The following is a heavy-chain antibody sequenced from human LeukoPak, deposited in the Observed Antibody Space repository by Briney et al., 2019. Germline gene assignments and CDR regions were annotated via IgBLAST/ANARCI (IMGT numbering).Heavy chain of an antibody. CDR2: IYRDGST. CDR3: AKTGGPWD. D-gene: IGHD7-27*01. CDR1: GFNSEDHA. J-gene: IGHJ4*02. Sequence: GRSLRLSCVVSGFNSEDHAMHWVRQAPGKGLEWVSVIYRDGSTYYADSVKGRFTISRDNSKNTLYLQMDSLRAEDTAVYYCAKTGGPWDWGQGALVTVSS. V-gene: IGHV3-53*01.